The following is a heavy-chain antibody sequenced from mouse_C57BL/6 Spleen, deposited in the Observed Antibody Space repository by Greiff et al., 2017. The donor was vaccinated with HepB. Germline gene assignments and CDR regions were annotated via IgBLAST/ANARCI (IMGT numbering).Heavy chain of an antibody. D-gene: IGHD2-4*01. CDR3: ASIYYDSLG. V-gene: IGHV1-81*01. CDR2: IYPRSGNT. J-gene: IGHJ3*01. CDR1: GYTFTSYG. Sequence: QVHVKQSGAELARPGASVKLSCKASGYTFTSYGISWVKQRTGQGLEWIGEIYPRSGNTYYNEKFKGKATLTADKSSSTAYMELRSLTSEDSAVYFCASIYYDSLGWGQGTLVTVSA.